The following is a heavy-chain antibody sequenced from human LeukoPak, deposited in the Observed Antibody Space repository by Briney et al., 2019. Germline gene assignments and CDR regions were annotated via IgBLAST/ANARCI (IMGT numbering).Heavy chain of an antibody. J-gene: IGHJ5*02. CDR3: ANGGYCSSTSCYPKWFDP. Sequence: PSETLSLTCAVYGGSFSGYYWSWIRQPPGKGLEWIGEINHSGSTNYNPSLKSRVTISVDTSKNQFSLKLRSVTAADTAVYYCANGGYCSSTSCYPKWFDPWGQGTLVTVSS. CDR2: INHSGST. V-gene: IGHV4-34*01. D-gene: IGHD2-2*01. CDR1: GGSFSGYY.